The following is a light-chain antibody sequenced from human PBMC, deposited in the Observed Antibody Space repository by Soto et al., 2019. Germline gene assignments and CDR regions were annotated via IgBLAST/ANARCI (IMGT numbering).Light chain of an antibody. J-gene: IGKJ5*01. CDR3: QQRSNWPTIT. CDR1: QSVSSY. V-gene: IGKV3-11*01. CDR2: DAS. Sequence: ELVWTQSPATLSLSPGERATLSCRASQSVSSYLAWYQQKPCQAPRLIIYDASNRATGIPARFSGSGSGTDFTLTISSLEPEDFAVYYGQQRSNWPTITFGQGTRLEIK.